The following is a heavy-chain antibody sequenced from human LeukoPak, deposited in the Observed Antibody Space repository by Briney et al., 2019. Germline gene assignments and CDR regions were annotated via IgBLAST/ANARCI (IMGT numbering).Heavy chain of an antibody. D-gene: IGHD6-13*01. Sequence: PSETLSLTCTVSDGSISGFYWSWIRQPPRKGLEWIGYIHYRGSPSYNPALKSRVTISVDTSKSQFSLKLNSVTAADTAVYYCARMGQQLADYWGQGTLVTVST. CDR3: ARMGQQLADY. CDR1: DGSISGFY. V-gene: IGHV4-59*01. CDR2: IHYRGSP. J-gene: IGHJ4*02.